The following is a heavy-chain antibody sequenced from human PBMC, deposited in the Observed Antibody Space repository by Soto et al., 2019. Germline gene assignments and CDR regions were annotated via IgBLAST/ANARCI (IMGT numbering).Heavy chain of an antibody. D-gene: IGHD3-9*01. CDR2: IYHTGST. CDR1: GGSISSSDSY. V-gene: IGHV4-31*03. J-gene: IGHJ5*02. CDR3: SRWRNFSSSTGLNWFDP. Sequence: QVQLQESGPGLVKPSQTLSLTCSVSGGSISSSDSYWVWIRQHAGNGLEWFGYIYHTGSTYYNPSPKTRNTLSVDTTNNHLAPQLPQVTAADAAVYVLSRWRNFSSSTGLNWFDPWGQGTLVTVSS.